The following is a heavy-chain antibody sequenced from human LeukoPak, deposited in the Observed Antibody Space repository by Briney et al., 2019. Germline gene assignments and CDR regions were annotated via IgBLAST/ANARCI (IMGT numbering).Heavy chain of an antibody. CDR1: RYTFTSYY. Sequence: AASVKVSCKASRYTFTSYYMHRVRQAPGQGLEWMGIINPSGGSTSYAQKFQGRVTMTRDMSTSTVYMELSSLRSEDTAGYYCTRSIEMATNTGLDYWGQGTLVTVSS. CDR2: INPSGGST. D-gene: IGHD5-24*01. J-gene: IGHJ4*02. CDR3: TRSIEMATNTGLDY. V-gene: IGHV1-46*01.